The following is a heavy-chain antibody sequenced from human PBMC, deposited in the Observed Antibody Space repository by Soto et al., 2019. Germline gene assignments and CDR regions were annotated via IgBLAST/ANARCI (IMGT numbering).Heavy chain of an antibody. J-gene: IGHJ4*02. D-gene: IGHD3-22*01. CDR1: GFTFSSYG. Sequence: EVQLLESGGGLVQPGGSLRLSCAASGFTFSSYGMTWVRQAPGKGPEWVSGISGSGDITVYADSVKGRFTISRDNSKNTLYLKMNSLGAEDPPLFYCAKHKYYDGGQGPLVTFSS. CDR3: AKHKYYD. V-gene: IGHV3-23*01. CDR2: ISGSGDIT.